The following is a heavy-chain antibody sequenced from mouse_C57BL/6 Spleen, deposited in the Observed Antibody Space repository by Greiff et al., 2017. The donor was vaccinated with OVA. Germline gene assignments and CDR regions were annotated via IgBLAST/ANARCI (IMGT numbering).Heavy chain of an antibody. V-gene: IGHV3-6*01. J-gene: IGHJ1*03. CDR2: ISYDGSN. CDR3: ARADYYGSSYGWYFDV. D-gene: IGHD1-1*01. CDR1: GYSITSGYY. Sequence: DVQLQESGPGLVKPSQSLSLTCSVTGYSITSGYYWNWIRQFPGNKLEWMGYISYDGSNNYNQSLKNRISITRDTSKNQFFLKLNSVTTEDTATYYCARADYYGSSYGWYFDVWGTGTTVTVSS.